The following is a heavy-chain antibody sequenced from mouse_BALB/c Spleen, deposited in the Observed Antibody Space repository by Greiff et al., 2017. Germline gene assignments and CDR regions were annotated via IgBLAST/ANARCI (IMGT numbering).Heavy chain of an antibody. CDR1: GFNIKDTY. D-gene: IGHD1-1*01. V-gene: IGHV14-3*02. J-gene: IGHJ3*01. CDR3: ARSKRSSPFAY. CDR2: IDPANGNT. Sequence: VHVKQSGAELVKPGASVKLSCTASGFNIKDTYMHWVKQRPEQGLEWIGRIDPANGNTKYDPKFQGKATITADTSSNTAYLQLSSLTSEDTAVYYCARSKRSSPFAYWGQGTLVTVSA.